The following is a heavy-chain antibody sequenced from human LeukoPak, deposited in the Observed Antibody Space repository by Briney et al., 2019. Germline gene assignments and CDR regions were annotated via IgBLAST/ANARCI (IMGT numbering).Heavy chain of an antibody. CDR1: GGSISSGDYY. CDR3: ARAPYYYESSDSDAFDI. D-gene: IGHD3-22*01. CDR2: IYYSGST. V-gene: IGHV4-30-4*01. Sequence: PSETLSLTCTVSGGSISSGDYYWSWIRQPPGKGLEWIGYIYYSGSTYYNPSLKSRVTISVDTSKNQFSLKLSSVTAADTAVYYCARAPYYYESSDSDAFDIWGQGTMVTVSS. J-gene: IGHJ3*02.